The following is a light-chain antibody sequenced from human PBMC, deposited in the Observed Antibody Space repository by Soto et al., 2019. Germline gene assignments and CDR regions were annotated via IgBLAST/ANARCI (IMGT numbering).Light chain of an antibody. J-gene: IGKJ1*01. CDR1: QSISSW. Sequence: DNKRNKAPSTLSAYVRYRVTITFRASQSISSWLAWYQQKPGKAPKVLIYDASSLESGVPSRFSGSGSGTEFSLTICILQPDGFAACYGLQEFLLRTFCDVTK. CDR3: LQEFLLRT. V-gene: IGKV1-5*01. CDR2: DAS.